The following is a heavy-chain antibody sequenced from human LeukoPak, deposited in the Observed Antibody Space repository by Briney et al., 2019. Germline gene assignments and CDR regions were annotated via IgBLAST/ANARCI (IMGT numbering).Heavy chain of an antibody. V-gene: IGHV1-18*01. CDR1: GYIFTSYG. CDR3: AREIAVAAPHYYGMDV. CDR2: IRTHNGET. J-gene: IGHJ6*02. Sequence: GALVQVSCKASGYIFTSYGISWVRQAPGQELEWMGWIRTHNGETSYAQRLQDRVTMTTDTSTNTAYMVLSSLRSDDTAVYYCAREIAVAAPHYYGMDVWGQGTTVTVSS. D-gene: IGHD6-19*01.